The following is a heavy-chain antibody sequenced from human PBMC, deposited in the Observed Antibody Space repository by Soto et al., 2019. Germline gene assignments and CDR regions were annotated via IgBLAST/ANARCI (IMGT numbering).Heavy chain of an antibody. Sequence: QLQLQESGPGLVKPSETLSLTCTVSGGSISSSSYYWGWIRQPPGKGLEWIGSIYYSGSTYYNPSLKSRVTISVDTSKNQFSLKLSSVTAADTAVYYCAKGPNYGDPTSWGQGTLVTVSS. CDR3: AKGPNYGDPTS. CDR2: IYYSGST. D-gene: IGHD4-17*01. V-gene: IGHV4-39*01. J-gene: IGHJ4*02. CDR1: GGSISSSSYY.